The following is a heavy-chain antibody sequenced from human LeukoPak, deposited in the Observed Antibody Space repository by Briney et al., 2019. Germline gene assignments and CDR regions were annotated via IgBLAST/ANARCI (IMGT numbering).Heavy chain of an antibody. CDR3: ASSHSSGWYYFDY. V-gene: IGHV3-30*03. J-gene: IGHJ4*02. CDR1: GFTFSGFG. D-gene: IGHD6-19*01. CDR2: ISYDGSNK. Sequence: GGSLRLSCAASGFTFSGFGMHWVRQAPGKGLEWVAVISYDGSNKYYADSVRGRFTISRDNSKNTLYLQMNSLRAEDTAVYYCASSHSSGWYYFDYWGQGTLVTVSS.